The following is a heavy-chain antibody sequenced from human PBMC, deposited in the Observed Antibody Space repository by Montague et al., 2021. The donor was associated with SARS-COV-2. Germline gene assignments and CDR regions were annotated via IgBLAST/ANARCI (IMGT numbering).Heavy chain of an antibody. J-gene: IGHJ4*02. CDR3: AHRQSRQWLAGGYFDY. CDR1: GFSLSTSGVG. V-gene: IGHV2-5*02. D-gene: IGHD6-19*01. Sequence: PALVKPIQTLTLTCTFSGFSLSTSGVGVGWIRQPPGKALEWLAXXXWXXXKRXSPSLKSRLTITKDTSKNQVVLTMTNMDPVDTATYYCAHRQSRQWLAGGYFDYGGQGTLVTVSS. CDR2: XXWXXXK.